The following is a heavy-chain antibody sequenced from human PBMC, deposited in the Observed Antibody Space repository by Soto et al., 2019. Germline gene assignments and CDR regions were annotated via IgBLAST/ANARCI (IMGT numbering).Heavy chain of an antibody. CDR3: ARAPLNYDSSGYHCDY. V-gene: IGHV3-30*03. Sequence: GSLRLSCAASGFSFSSFGMHWVRQAPGKGLEWVAFNSYDGSNKYYADSVKGRFTISRDSSKKTLYLQMNSLRPEDTAVYYCARAPLNYDSSGYHCDYWGQGTLVTVSS. J-gene: IGHJ4*02. D-gene: IGHD3-22*01. CDR2: NSYDGSNK. CDR1: GFSFSSFG.